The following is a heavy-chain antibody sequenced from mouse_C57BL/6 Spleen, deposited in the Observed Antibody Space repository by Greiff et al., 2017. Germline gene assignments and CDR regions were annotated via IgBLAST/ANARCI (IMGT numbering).Heavy chain of an antibody. CDR1: GYTFTSYW. D-gene: IGHD3-2*02. J-gene: IGHJ3*01. V-gene: IGHV1-50*01. CDR3: AREASWFAY. Sequence: VQLQQPGAELVKPGASVKLSCKASGYTFTSYWMQWVKQRPGQGLEWIGAIDPSDSYTNYNQKFKGKATLTVDTSSSTAYMQLSSLTSEDSAVYYCAREASWFAYWGQGTLVTVSA. CDR2: IDPSDSYT.